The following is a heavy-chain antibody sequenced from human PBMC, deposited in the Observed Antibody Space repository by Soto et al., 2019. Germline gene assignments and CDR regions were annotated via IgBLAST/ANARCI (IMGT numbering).Heavy chain of an antibody. Sequence: SETLSLTCTVSGDSISSTNNYWSWIRQHPGKGLEWIGYIYYSGSTYYNPSLKSRPAISVDTSKNQFSLKLSSVTAADTAVYYCARTVCSSASCYGYYYYGREGWGQGTTGTVSS. J-gene: IGHJ6*02. V-gene: IGHV4-31*03. CDR2: IYYSGST. CDR1: GDSISSTNNY. CDR3: ARTVCSSASCYGYYYYGREG. D-gene: IGHD2-2*01.